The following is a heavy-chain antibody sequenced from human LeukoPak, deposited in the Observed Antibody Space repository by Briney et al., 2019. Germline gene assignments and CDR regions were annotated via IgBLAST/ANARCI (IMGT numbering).Heavy chain of an antibody. D-gene: IGHD4-17*01. Sequence: GGSLRLSCAASGFTFSSYEMNWVRQAPGKGLEWVSYISSSGGTRYYAYSVKGRFTISRDNAKNSLYLQMNSLRAEDTAVYYCARVQTTVTTLDYWGQGTLVTVSS. CDR2: ISSSGGTR. J-gene: IGHJ4*02. V-gene: IGHV3-48*03. CDR1: GFTFSSYE. CDR3: ARVQTTVTTLDY.